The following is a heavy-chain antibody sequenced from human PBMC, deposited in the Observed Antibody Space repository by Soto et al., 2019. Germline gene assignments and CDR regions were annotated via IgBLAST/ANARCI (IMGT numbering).Heavy chain of an antibody. CDR2: IYYSGST. V-gene: IGHV4-31*03. Sequence: QVQLQESGPGLVKPSQTLSLTCTVSGGSISSGGYYWSWIRQHPGKGLEWIGYIYYSGSTYYNPSLKSRVTISVDTSKNQFSLKLRSVTAADTAVYYCARGGYCSGGICYLGPVGYWGQGTLVTVSS. D-gene: IGHD2-15*01. CDR3: ARGGYCSGGICYLGPVGY. CDR1: GGSISSGGYY. J-gene: IGHJ4*02.